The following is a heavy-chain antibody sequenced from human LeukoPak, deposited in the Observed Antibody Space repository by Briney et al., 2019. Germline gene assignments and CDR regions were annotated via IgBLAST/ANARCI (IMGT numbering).Heavy chain of an antibody. CDR2: IYPGDSDT. CDR3: AGAYYDSSGYYWGFDY. J-gene: IGHJ4*02. V-gene: IGHV5-51*01. CDR1: GYSFTSYW. Sequence: GESLKISCKGSGYSFTSYWIGWVRQMPGKGLEWMGIIYPGDSDTRYSPSFQGQVTISADKSISTAYLRWSSLKASDTAMYYCAGAYYDSSGYYWGFDYWGQGTLVTVSS. D-gene: IGHD3-22*01.